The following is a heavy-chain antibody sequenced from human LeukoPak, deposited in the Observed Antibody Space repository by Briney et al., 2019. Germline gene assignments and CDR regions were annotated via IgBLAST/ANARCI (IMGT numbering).Heavy chain of an antibody. CDR1: GFTFSSYW. V-gene: IGHV3-74*01. CDR2: INSDGSST. D-gene: IGHD3-22*01. Sequence: PGGSLRLSCAASGFTFSSYWMHWVRQAPGKGLVWVPRINSDGSSTSYADSVKGRFTISRDNAKNTLYLQMNSLRAEDTAVYYCARGRFVGYYDSSGYFDYWGQGTLVTVSS. CDR3: ARGRFVGYYDSSGYFDY. J-gene: IGHJ4*02.